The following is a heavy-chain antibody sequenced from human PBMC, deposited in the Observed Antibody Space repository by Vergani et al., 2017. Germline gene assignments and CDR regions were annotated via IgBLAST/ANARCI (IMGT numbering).Heavy chain of an antibody. V-gene: IGHV3-33*01. CDR1: GFTFNQYV. CDR2: TWYDGNNK. Sequence: QVQLVESGGGVVQPGRSLRLSCAASGFTFNQYVLHWVRQAPGKGLEWVSVTWYDGNNKQYADSVKGRFPISRDNSKSTMYLQMNSLRDEDTGVYYCARDLRLLYNRFDPWGQGTLVTVSS. J-gene: IGHJ5*02. CDR3: ARDLRLLYNRFDP. D-gene: IGHD1-14*01.